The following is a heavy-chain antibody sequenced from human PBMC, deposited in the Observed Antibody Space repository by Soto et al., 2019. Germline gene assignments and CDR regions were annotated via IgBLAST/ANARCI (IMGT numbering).Heavy chain of an antibody. CDR3: AREGVYSDYGDAFDI. CDR2: ISGSGGVT. V-gene: IGHV3-23*01. CDR1: GFTFSSYW. J-gene: IGHJ3*02. D-gene: IGHD5-12*01. Sequence: LRLSCAASGFTFSSYWMHWVRQAPGKGLEWVSHISGSGGVTYYADSVKGRFTISRDNSKNTLNLQMNRLRVEDTAVYYCAREGVYSDYGDAFDIWGQGTMVTVSS.